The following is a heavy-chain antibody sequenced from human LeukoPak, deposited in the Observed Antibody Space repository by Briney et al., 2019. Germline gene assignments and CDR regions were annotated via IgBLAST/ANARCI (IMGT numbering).Heavy chain of an antibody. D-gene: IGHD2-8*01. J-gene: IGHJ4*02. CDR3: SRENGAFSPFGY. Sequence: GSLRLSCAASGFTFSGSSMSWVRQPPGQGLEWIGEISLTGLTHYNPSLERRVTVSLDKSKNQLSLNLTSVTAADTAVYYCSRENGAFSPFGYWGQGTLVTVLS. V-gene: IGHV4-4*02. CDR2: ISLTGLT. CDR1: GFTFSGSS.